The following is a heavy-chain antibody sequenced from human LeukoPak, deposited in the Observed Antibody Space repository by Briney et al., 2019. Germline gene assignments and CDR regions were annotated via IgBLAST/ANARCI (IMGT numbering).Heavy chain of an antibody. CDR2: IYYSGSA. V-gene: IGHV4-39*01. CDR1: GGSITYYY. D-gene: IGHD5-18*01. Sequence: SETLSLTCTVSGGSITYYYWGWIRQPPGKGLEWIGSIYYSGSAHYNPSLKSRVTTSVDTSKNQFSLRLTSVTAADTAVYYCARHARPTGGHTYGPIDYCGQGTLVTVSS. J-gene: IGHJ4*02. CDR3: ARHARPTGGHTYGPIDY.